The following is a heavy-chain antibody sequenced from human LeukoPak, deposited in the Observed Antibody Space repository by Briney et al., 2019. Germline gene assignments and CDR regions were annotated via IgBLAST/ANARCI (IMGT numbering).Heavy chain of an antibody. Sequence: GGSLRLSCAASGFTFSSYAMHWVRQAPGKGLEWVAVISYDGSNKYYADSVKGRFTISRDNAKNSLYLQMNSLRAEDTAVYYCARYSSSWTIFDYWGQGTLVTVSS. V-gene: IGHV3-30*04. CDR2: ISYDGSNK. D-gene: IGHD6-13*01. CDR3: ARYSSSWTIFDY. J-gene: IGHJ4*02. CDR1: GFTFSSYA.